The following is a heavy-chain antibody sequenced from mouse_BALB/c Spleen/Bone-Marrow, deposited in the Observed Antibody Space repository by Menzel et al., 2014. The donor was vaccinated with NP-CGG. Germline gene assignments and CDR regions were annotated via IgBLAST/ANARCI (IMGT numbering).Heavy chain of an antibody. CDR3: ARAGWYDY. CDR2: FNPNNGGT. D-gene: IGHD1-1*02. CDR1: GYSFTDYT. Sequence: EVQLQQSGPELVKPGSSVKMSCKTSGYSFTDYTIHWVKQSHGKSLEWIGRFNPNNGGTNYNQKFKDKATLTVDKSSRTAYMEFRSLTFEDSAAYYCARAGWYDYWGRGTSLTVSS. V-gene: IGHV1-22*01. J-gene: IGHJ2*02.